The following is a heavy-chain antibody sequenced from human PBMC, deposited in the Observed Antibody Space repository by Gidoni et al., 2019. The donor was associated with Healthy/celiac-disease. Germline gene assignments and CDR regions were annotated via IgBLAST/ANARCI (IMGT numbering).Heavy chain of an antibody. J-gene: IGHJ4*02. D-gene: IGHD2-2*02. Sequence: QVPLVESGGGVVQPGRYLRLSCAASGFTFSSYGMHWVSQAPGKGLEWVAVIWYDGSNKYYADSVKGRFTNSRDNSKNTLYLQMNSLRAEDTAVYYCARDQPRIVVVPAAITLWGQGTLVTVSS. CDR1: GFTFSSYG. CDR3: ARDQPRIVVVPAAITL. V-gene: IGHV3-33*01. CDR2: IWYDGSNK.